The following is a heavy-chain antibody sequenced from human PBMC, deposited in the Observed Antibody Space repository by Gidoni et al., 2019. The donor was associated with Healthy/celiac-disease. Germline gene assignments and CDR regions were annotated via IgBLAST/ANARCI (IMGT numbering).Heavy chain of an antibody. CDR1: GGSLSSSSYY. Sequence: QLQRQESDPGLVRPSETRSLTCRYSGGSLSSSSYYWGWIRQPPGKGLEWIGGIYYSGSTYDTPSLKSLVTISVDTSKNQFSLKLSSVTAADTSVYYCARLSSSFQVFDYWGQGTLVTVSS. CDR3: ARLSSSFQVFDY. CDR2: IYYSGST. J-gene: IGHJ4*02. V-gene: IGHV4-39*01. D-gene: IGHD6-13*01.